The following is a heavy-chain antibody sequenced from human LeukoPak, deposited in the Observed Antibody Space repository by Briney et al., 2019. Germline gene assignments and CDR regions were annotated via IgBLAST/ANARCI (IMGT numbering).Heavy chain of an antibody. Sequence: GESLKISCEGSGYSFTSYWIGWVRQMPGKGLEWMGIIYPGDSDTRYSPSFQGQVTISADKSISTAYLQWSSLKASDTAMYYCASSSAGSLAVAGTSFDYWGQGTLVTVSS. J-gene: IGHJ4*02. V-gene: IGHV5-51*01. CDR3: ASSSAGSLAVAGTSFDY. D-gene: IGHD6-19*01. CDR2: IYPGDSDT. CDR1: GYSFTSYW.